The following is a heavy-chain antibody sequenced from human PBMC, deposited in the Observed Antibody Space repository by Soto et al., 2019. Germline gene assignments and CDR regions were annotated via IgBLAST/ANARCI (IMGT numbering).Heavy chain of an antibody. V-gene: IGHV3-30-3*01. Sequence: QVQLVESGGGVVQPGRSLRLSCAASGFTFRSYAMHWVRQAPGKGLEWVAVISYDGSNKYYADSVKGRFTISRDLSKNTLFLQMDGLRVEDTAVYYCVRDAVAIDHWGQGTLVTVSS. J-gene: IGHJ4*02. CDR3: VRDAVAIDH. D-gene: IGHD6-19*01. CDR2: ISYDGSNK. CDR1: GFTFRSYA.